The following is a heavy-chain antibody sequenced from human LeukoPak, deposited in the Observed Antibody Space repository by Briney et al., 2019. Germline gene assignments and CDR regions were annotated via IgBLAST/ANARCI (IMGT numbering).Heavy chain of an antibody. D-gene: IGHD1-26*01. V-gene: IGHV3-30*04. CDR3: AKSPYSGSSYFDY. Sequence: GRSLRLSCAASGFTFSSYAMHWVRQAPGKGLEWVAVMSYDGSNKYYADSVKGRFTISRDNSKNTLYLQMNSLRAEDTAVYYCAKSPYSGSSYFDYWGQGTLVTVSS. J-gene: IGHJ4*02. CDR2: MSYDGSNK. CDR1: GFTFSSYA.